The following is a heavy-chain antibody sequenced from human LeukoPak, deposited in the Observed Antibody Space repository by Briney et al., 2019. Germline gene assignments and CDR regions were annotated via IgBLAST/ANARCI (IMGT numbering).Heavy chain of an antibody. CDR1: GFTFNKYY. V-gene: IGHV3-23*01. J-gene: IGHJ6*03. CDR3: AKGTSYMDV. CDR2: ISGSGGST. Sequence: PGGSLRLSCAASGFTFNKYYMHWVRHAPGKGLEWVSAISGSGGSTYYADSVKGRFTISRDNSKNTLYLQMNSLRAEDTAVDYCAKGTSYMDVWGKGTTVTVSS.